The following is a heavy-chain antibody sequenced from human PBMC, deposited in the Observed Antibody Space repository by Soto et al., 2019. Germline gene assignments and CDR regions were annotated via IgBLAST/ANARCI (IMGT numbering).Heavy chain of an antibody. J-gene: IGHJ3*01. Sequence: PGGSLRLSWGASGFTFSRYSLNWVRQAPGKGLEWVSSISSSSSYIYYADSVKGRFTISRDNAKNSLYLQMNSLRAEDTAVYYCARAEDFFFCCCYYHRDAF. V-gene: IGHV3-21*01. D-gene: IGHD3-3*01. CDR3: ARAEDFFFCCCYYHRDAF. CDR1: GFTFSRYS. CDR2: ISSSSSYI.